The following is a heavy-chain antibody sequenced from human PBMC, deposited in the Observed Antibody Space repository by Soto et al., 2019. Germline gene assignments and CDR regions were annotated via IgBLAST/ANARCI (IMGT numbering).Heavy chain of an antibody. CDR2: ISYDGSNK. CDR3: ARARDYGDYYYYYGMDV. Sequence: QVQLVESGGGVVQPGRSLRLSCAASGFTFSSYAMHWVRQAPGKGLEWVAVISYDGSNKYYADSVQGRFTISRDNSKNTLYLQMNSLRAEDTAVYYCARARDYGDYYYYYGMDVWCQGTTVTVSS. D-gene: IGHD4-17*01. V-gene: IGHV3-30-3*01. J-gene: IGHJ6*02. CDR1: GFTFSSYA.